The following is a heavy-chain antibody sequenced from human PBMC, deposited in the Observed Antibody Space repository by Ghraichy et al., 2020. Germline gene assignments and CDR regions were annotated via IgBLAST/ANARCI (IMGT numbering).Heavy chain of an antibody. D-gene: IGHD2-2*01. V-gene: IGHV2-5*02. CDR2: IYWDDDK. J-gene: IGHJ5*02. Sequence: SGPTLVKPTQTLTLTCTVSGFSLGTSGVGVGWIRQPPGKALEWLALIYWDDDKRYSPSLKNRLTITKDTSKNQVVLTMTNMDPVDTATYYCAHRTIMAYCSSTSCYGNWFDPWGQGTLVTVSS. CDR1: GFSLGTSGVG. CDR3: AHRTIMAYCSSTSCYGNWFDP.